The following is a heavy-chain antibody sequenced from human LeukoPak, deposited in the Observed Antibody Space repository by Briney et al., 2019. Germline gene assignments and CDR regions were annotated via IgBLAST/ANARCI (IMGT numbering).Heavy chain of an antibody. V-gene: IGHV3-30*03. CDR2: ISWDGRNK. J-gene: IGHJ5*02. CDR3: ARSVVTPSSWFDP. CDR1: GFTFSNYG. D-gene: IGHD4-23*01. Sequence: SGGSLRLSCVASGFTFSNYGIHWVRQAPGKGLEWVASISWDGRNKRYADSVTGRFTISRDNSQNTLYLQMSSLRGEDTAIYYCARSVVTPSSWFDPWGQGTLVTVSS.